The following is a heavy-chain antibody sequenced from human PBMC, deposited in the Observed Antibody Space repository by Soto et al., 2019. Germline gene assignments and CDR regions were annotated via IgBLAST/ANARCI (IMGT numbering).Heavy chain of an antibody. Sequence: QVQLVQSGAEVKKPGASVKVSCKASGYTFTTYGISWVRQAPGQGLEWMGWISAYNGNTNYAQKLQGRVTMTTDTSTSTANMELRSLRSDDTAVYYCAGQQWLYCFYCMAVGGQGTTVTVSS. J-gene: IGHJ6*02. CDR1: GYTFTTYG. CDR2: ISAYNGNT. V-gene: IGHV1-18*01. CDR3: AGQQWLYCFYCMAV. D-gene: IGHD6-19*01.